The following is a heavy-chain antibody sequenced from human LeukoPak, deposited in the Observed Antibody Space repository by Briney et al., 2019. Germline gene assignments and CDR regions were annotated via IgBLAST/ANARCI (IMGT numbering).Heavy chain of an antibody. D-gene: IGHD3-10*01. CDR3: AKDYGYYYGSGSYYAY. CDR1: GFTFSSYS. J-gene: IGHJ4*02. CDR2: ISSSSSTI. Sequence: GGSLRLSCAASGFTFSSYSMNWVRQAPGKGLEWVSYISSSSSTIYYADSVKGRFTISRDNAKNSLYLQMNSLRAEDTAVYYCAKDYGYYYGSGSYYAYWGQGTLVTVSS. V-gene: IGHV3-48*01.